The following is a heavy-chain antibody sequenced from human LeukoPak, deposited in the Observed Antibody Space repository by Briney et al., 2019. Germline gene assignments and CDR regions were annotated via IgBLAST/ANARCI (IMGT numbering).Heavy chain of an antibody. CDR3: AKVYGSGWYDTYFDY. J-gene: IGHJ4*02. CDR1: GFTLKSYA. V-gene: IGHV3-23*01. D-gene: IGHD6-19*01. Sequence: GGSLTLSWALSGFTLKSYAMIWAPHAPGKALVCVSASSGSGGSSYYSDSVEGRCLISRENSNNTLYLQMNSLRAEDTAVYYCAKVYGSGWYDTYFDYWGQGTLVTVSS. CDR2: SSGSGGSS.